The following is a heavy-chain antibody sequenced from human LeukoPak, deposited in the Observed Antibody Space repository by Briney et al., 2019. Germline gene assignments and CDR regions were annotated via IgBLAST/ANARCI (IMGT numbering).Heavy chain of an antibody. CDR2: ISYDGSNK. Sequence: GGSLRLSCAASGFTFSSYGMHWVRQAPGKGLEWVAVISYDGSNKYYAESVKGRFTISRDNSKNTLYLQMNSLRAEDTAVYYCARETCTTCYTYSYYYYMDVWGKGTTVTVSS. CDR3: ARETCTTCYTYSYYYYMDV. V-gene: IGHV3-30*03. J-gene: IGHJ6*03. CDR1: GFTFSSYG. D-gene: IGHD2-2*01.